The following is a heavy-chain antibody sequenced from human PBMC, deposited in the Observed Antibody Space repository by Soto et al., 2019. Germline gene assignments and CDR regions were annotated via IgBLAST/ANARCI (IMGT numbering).Heavy chain of an antibody. J-gene: IGHJ6*02. D-gene: IGHD6-25*01. CDR1: GFTFSGYY. Sequence: QGQLVESGGASVKPGGSGRLSCAASGFTFSGYYMSWIRQAPGKGLEWVAGIESTGTYTNYADSVKGRFTISRDNSKNSLYLQMNSLRAEDTALYYCVRELGGLDVWGRGTTVTVPS. CDR3: VRELGGLDV. CDR2: IESTGTYT. V-gene: IGHV3-11*05.